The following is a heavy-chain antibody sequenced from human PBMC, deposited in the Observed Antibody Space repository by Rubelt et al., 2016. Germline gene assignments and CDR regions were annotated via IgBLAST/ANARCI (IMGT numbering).Heavy chain of an antibody. CDR3: ARRDGYNWDDAFDI. D-gene: IGHD5-24*01. CDR2: ISAYNGNT. J-gene: IGHJ3*02. CDR1: GYTFTSYG. V-gene: IGHV1-18*01. Sequence: QVQLVQSGAEVKKPGASVKVSCKASGYTFTSYGISWVRQAPGQGLEWMGWISAYNGNTNYAQKLQGRVTMTTATSTGTAYMGLRSRRSNDTAVYYCARRDGYNWDDAFDIWGQGTMVTVSS.